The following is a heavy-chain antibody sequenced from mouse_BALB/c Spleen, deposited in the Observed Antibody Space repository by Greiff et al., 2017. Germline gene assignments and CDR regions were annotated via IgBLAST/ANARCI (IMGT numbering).Heavy chain of an antibody. CDR1: GYSITSDYA. Sequence: DVQLQESGPGPVKPSQSLSLTCTVTGYSITSDYAWNWIRQFPGNKLEWMGYISYSGSTSYNPSLKSRISITRDTSKNQFFLQLNSVTTEDTATYYCARKGDYYGHYFDYWGQGTTLTVSS. CDR3: ARKGDYYGHYFDY. V-gene: IGHV3-2*02. D-gene: IGHD1-1*01. CDR2: ISYSGST. J-gene: IGHJ2*01.